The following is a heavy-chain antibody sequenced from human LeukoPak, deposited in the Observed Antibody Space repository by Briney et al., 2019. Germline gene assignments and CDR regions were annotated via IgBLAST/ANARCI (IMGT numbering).Heavy chain of an antibody. D-gene: IGHD6-19*01. V-gene: IGHV3-48*03. CDR2: ISSSGSTI. J-gene: IGHJ4*02. Sequence: GGSLTLSFAASGFIFKTYEMNWVRQAPGKGLEWISYISSSGSTIYYADSVKGRFTISRDNAKNSLYLQMNSLRAEDTAVYYCAREGWTFDYWGQGTLVTVSS. CDR3: AREGWTFDY. CDR1: GFIFKTYE.